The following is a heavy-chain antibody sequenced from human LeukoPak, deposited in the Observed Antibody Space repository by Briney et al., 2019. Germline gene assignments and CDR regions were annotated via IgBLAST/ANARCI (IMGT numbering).Heavy chain of an antibody. D-gene: IGHD6-13*01. J-gene: IGHJ4*02. CDR1: GGSFSGYY. V-gene: IGHV4-34*01. CDR3: ARFSDSSSYRPALGY. CDR2: INHSGST. Sequence: SETLSLTCAVYGGSFSGYYWSWIRQPPGKGLEWIGEINHSGSTNYNPSLKSRVTISVDTSKNQFSLKLSSVTAADTAVYYCARFSDSSSYRPALGYWGQGTLVTVSS.